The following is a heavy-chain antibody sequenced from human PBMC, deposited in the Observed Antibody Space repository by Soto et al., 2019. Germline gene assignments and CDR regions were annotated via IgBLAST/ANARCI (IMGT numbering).Heavy chain of an antibody. CDR1: GFSFSSYA. V-gene: IGHV3-23*01. CDR2: FRAGGRA. CDR3: AKESMTQRYGDTGVDY. J-gene: IGHJ4*01. Sequence: QLLESGGGLVQPGGSLRLSCEASGFSFSSYALSSVRQAPRKGLDWVSTFRAGGRAYYADSVRGRLTIAKDTSKNTLLLQASSLRAEDTAVYYCAKESMTQRYGDTGVDYWGHGTRVTVSS. D-gene: IGHD4-17*01.